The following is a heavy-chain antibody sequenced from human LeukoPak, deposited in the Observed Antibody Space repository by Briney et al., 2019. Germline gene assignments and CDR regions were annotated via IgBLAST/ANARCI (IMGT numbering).Heavy chain of an antibody. Sequence: PSETLSLTCTVSGGSISSSSYYWGWIRQPPGKGLEWIGSIYYSGSIYYNPSLKSRVTISVDTSKNQFSLKLSSVTAADTAVYYCARIPDPEGDYSSSWSYADVWGKGTTVTVSS. CDR3: ARIPDPEGDYSSSWSYADV. CDR2: IYYSGSI. D-gene: IGHD6-13*01. J-gene: IGHJ6*04. V-gene: IGHV4-39*01. CDR1: GGSISSSSYY.